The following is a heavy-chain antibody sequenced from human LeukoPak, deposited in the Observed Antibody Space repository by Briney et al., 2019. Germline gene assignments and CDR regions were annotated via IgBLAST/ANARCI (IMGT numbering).Heavy chain of an antibody. CDR1: GFTFSSYG. V-gene: IGHV3-30*03. Sequence: GRSLRLSRAASGFTFSSYGMHWVRQAPGKGLEWVAVISYDGSNKYYADSVKGRFTISRDNSKNTLYLQMNSLRAEDTAVYYRARDFLLRYFDGGDYWGQGTLVTVSS. CDR2: ISYDGSNK. CDR3: ARDFLLRYFDGGDY. D-gene: IGHD3-9*01. J-gene: IGHJ4*02.